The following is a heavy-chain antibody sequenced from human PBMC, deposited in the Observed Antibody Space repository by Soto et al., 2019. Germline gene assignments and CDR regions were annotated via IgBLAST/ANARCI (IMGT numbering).Heavy chain of an antibody. J-gene: IGHJ4*02. V-gene: IGHV1-69*13. CDR2: IIPIFGTA. D-gene: IGHD1-26*01. CDR3: ARPSGSYSPRLTGFDY. CDR1: GGTFSSYA. Sequence: VASVKVSCKASGGTFSSYAISWVRQAPGQGLEWMGGIIPIFGTANYAQKFQGRVTITADESTSTAYMELSSLRSEDTAVYYCARPSGSYSPRLTGFDYWGQGTLVTVSS.